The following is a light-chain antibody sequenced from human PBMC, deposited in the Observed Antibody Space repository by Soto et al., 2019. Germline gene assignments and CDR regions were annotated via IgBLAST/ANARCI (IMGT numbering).Light chain of an antibody. CDR3: QQYGSSGT. CDR2: DAS. V-gene: IGKV3-11*01. J-gene: IGKJ1*01. CDR1: QSINRH. Sequence: EIVLTQSPATLSLSPGERATLSCRASQSINRHLAWYRQKPGQAPRLLIYDASNRATGIPARFSGSGSGTDFTLTISRLEPEDFAVYYCQQYGSSGTFGQGTKVDNK.